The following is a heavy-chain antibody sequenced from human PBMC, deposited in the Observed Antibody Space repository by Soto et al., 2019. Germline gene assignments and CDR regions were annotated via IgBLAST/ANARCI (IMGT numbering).Heavy chain of an antibody. V-gene: IGHV4-31*03. CDR3: ARVVHSGDFEDF. D-gene: IGHD4-17*01. Sequence: QVQLQESGPRLLKPSQTLSLTGTVSGDSFNSGAYYWSWLRQHPAKGLAWIASIYDTVTTSYTPALRSRLTLSNDTSKSQFSLTLTSVTDADTAVYYCARVVHSGDFEDFWGQGTLVTVSS. CDR2: IYDTVTT. CDR1: GDSFNSGAYY. J-gene: IGHJ4*01.